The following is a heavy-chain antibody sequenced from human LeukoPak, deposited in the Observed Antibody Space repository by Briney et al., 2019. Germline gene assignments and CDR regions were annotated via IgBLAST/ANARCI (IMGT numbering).Heavy chain of an antibody. CDR3: ARPLFYGDYVD. V-gene: IGHV4-39*01. J-gene: IGHJ4*02. D-gene: IGHD4-17*01. Sequence: PSETLSPTCTVSGDSISSSTSYWGWIRQPPGKGLEWIGSIYHGGSTYYNPSLKSRVTISADTSKNQFSLRLSSVTAADSGVYYCARPLFYGDYVDWGQGTLVTVSS. CDR2: IYHGGST. CDR1: GDSISSSTSY.